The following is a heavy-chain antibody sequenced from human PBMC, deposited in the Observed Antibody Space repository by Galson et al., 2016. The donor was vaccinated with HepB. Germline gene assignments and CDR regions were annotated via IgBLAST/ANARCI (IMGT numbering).Heavy chain of an antibody. V-gene: IGHV3-11*01. Sequence: FLRLSCAASGFTFSDYYMSWIRQAPGKGLEWISYISSTSNTILYAGSVKGRFTISRDNAKNSVSLQMDSLRVEDTAVYFCARGQWGPAALYYFDCWGKGTLVTVSS. CDR2: ISSTSNTI. J-gene: IGHJ4*02. CDR3: ARGQWGPAALYYFDC. D-gene: IGHD6-13*01. CDR1: GFTFSDYY.